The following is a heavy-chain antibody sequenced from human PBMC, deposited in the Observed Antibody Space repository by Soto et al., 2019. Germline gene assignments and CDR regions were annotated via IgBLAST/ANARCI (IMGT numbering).Heavy chain of an antibody. D-gene: IGHD2-2*01. Sequence: GGSLRLSCAASGFTFSSYAMSWVRQAPGKGLEWVSAISGSGGSTYYADSVKGRFTISRDNSKNTLYLQMNSLRAEDTAVYYCAKCYGNGQLCSYDAFDIWGQGTMVTVSS. V-gene: IGHV3-23*01. CDR1: GFTFSSYA. CDR3: AKCYGNGQLCSYDAFDI. CDR2: ISGSGGST. J-gene: IGHJ3*02.